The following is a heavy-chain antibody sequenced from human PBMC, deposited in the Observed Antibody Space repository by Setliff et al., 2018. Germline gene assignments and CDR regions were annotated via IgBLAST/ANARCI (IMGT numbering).Heavy chain of an antibody. Sequence: PSETLSLTCTVSGGSVSSGDYYWTWIRQPPGKGLEWIGYIYYSRSTYYNPSLKSRVTISVDTSKNQFSLKLSSVTAADTAVYYCARGAGSVDYWGQGTLVTVSS. V-gene: IGHV4-30-4*08. CDR3: ARGAGSVDY. CDR2: IYYSRST. CDR1: GGSVSSGDYY. J-gene: IGHJ4*02.